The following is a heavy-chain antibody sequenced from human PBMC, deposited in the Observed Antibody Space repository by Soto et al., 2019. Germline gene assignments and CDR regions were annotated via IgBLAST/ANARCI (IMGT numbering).Heavy chain of an antibody. Sequence: ASGPTLMNPTETLTMSGIFCGFSLSDYGVRVIWFRQPPGETLEWLALIHWNDDKRYSPYLKSRLTITKDTSKNQVVLTLTNLDPLDTGTYFCAHTKDSSGFLTSWGQGILVTVSS. CDR1: GFSLSDYGVR. CDR2: IHWNDDK. V-gene: IGHV2-5*01. CDR3: AHTKDSSGFLTS. D-gene: IGHD3-22*01. J-gene: IGHJ5*02.